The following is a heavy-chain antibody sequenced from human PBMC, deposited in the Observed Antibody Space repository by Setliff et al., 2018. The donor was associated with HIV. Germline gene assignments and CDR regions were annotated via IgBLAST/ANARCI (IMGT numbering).Heavy chain of an antibody. D-gene: IGHD7-27*01. V-gene: IGHV4-59*01. J-gene: IGHJ5*02. Sequence: PSETLSPTCSVSGDSIGTYYWNWIRPTPGKRLEWIGFFYYGGSPDYNPALKNRVARSVDTSRNRVFRKMTSVTAAATAVYYCARARLLGGFLSWGRGALVTVSS. CDR2: FYYGGSP. CDR3: ARARLLGGFLS. CDR1: GDSIGTYY.